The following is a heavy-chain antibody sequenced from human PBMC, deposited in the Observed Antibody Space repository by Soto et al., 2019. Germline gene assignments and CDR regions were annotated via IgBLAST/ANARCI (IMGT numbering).Heavy chain of an antibody. J-gene: IGHJ4*02. D-gene: IGHD3-22*01. CDR2: INPGNGNT. CDR1: GYTFTSYG. CDR3: ARGGYFDSSNYLGY. V-gene: IGHV1-3*01. Sequence: ASVKVSCKXSGYTFTSYGINWVRQAPGRGLEWVGWINPGNGNTKYSQQFQGRVIIDRDTSASTAYMELSSLRPEDTAVHYCARGGYFDSSNYLGYWGRGTLVTVSS.